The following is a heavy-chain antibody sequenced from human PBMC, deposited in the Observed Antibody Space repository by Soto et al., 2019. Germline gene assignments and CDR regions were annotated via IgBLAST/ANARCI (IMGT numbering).Heavy chain of an antibody. CDR1: GFDFTKYW. CDR3: ARALMPGDISDF. J-gene: IGHJ4*02. CDR2: IYPSDSDT. Sequence: EVQLVQSGAEVKKPGESLKISCKTSGFDFTKYWIGWVRQRPGRGLEWMGVIYPSDSDTRYSPSFQGQVTISADKSLTTAYLQWSSLQASDTAIYYCARALMPGDISDFWGQGSLVSVSS. D-gene: IGHD7-27*01. V-gene: IGHV5-51*03.